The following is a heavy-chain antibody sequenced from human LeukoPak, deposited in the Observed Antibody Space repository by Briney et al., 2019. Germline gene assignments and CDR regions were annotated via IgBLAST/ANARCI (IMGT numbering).Heavy chain of an antibody. J-gene: IGHJ3*02. CDR3: ASGGAVAAFDI. CDR2: ISSSSSAI. V-gene: IGHV3-48*01. CDR1: GFTFSSYS. D-gene: IGHD6-19*01. Sequence: GGSLRLSCAASGFTFSSYSMNWVRQAPGKGLEWVSYISSSSSAIYYADSVKGRFTISRDNAKNSLYLQMNSLRAEDTAVYYCASGGAVAAFDIWGQGTMVTVSS.